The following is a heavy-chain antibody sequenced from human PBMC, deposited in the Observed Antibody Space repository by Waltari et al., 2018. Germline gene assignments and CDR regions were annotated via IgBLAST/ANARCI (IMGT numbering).Heavy chain of an antibody. Sequence: FVTYWMHWVRQAPGKGLVWVGRITGDGSGTTYAASVKGRFTISRDNVKNTLFLQMNSLRDEDTAVYYCARYVVVTAGDYWGQGALVTVSS. D-gene: IGHD2-21*02. J-gene: IGHJ4*02. V-gene: IGHV3-74*03. CDR3: ARYVVVTAGDY. CDR2: ITGDGSGT. CDR1: FVTYW.